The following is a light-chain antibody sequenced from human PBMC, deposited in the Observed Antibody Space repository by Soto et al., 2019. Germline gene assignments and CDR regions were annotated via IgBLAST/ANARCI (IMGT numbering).Light chain of an antibody. CDR2: AAS. CDR1: QGIANY. J-gene: IGKJ3*01. Sequence: DLPMTQSPSSLSASIGDRVTITCRATQGIANYLAWYQQKPGKAPKLLIYAASTLQSGVPPRFSGSGAGTEFTLTISSLQPEDVATYYCQKFSSVPWAFGPGTKVDIK. CDR3: QKFSSVPWA. V-gene: IGKV1-27*01.